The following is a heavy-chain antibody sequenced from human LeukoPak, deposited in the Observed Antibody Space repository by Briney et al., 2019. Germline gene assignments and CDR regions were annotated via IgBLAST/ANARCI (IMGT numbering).Heavy chain of an antibody. J-gene: IGHJ5*02. CDR2: FSYSGST. CDR3: ARKRITTNWFDP. CDR1: GGSISDYY. V-gene: IGHV4-59*12. Sequence: SETLSLTCTVSGGSISDYYWNWIRQPPGKGLEWIGYFSYSGSTNYNPSLKSRVTISVDTSKNQFSLKLSSVTAADTAVYYCARKRITTNWFDPWGQGTLVTVSS. D-gene: IGHD1-1*01.